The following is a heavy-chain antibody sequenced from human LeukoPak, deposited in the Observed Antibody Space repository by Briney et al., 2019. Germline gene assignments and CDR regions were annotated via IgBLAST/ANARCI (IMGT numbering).Heavy chain of an antibody. V-gene: IGHV4-38-2*01. Sequence: SSETLSLTCAVSGYSISSGYYWGWIRQPPGKGLEWIGSIYHSGSTYYNPSLKSRVTISVDTSKNQFSLKLSSVTAADTAVYYCARLAYYDFWGGYYRSDNWFDPWGQGTLVTVSS. D-gene: IGHD3-3*01. CDR2: IYHSGST. CDR1: GYSISSGYY. CDR3: ARLAYYDFWGGYYRSDNWFDP. J-gene: IGHJ5*02.